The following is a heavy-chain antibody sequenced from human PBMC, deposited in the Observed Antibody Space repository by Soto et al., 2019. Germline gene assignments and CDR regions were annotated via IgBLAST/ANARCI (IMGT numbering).Heavy chain of an antibody. V-gene: IGHV1-69*13. CDR2: IIPIFGTA. D-gene: IGHD3-3*01. J-gene: IGHJ4*02. CDR1: GDTFSSYA. Sequence: SVKFSCKASGDTFSSYAISWVRQAPGQGLEWMGGIIPIFGTANYAQKCQGRVTITADESTSTAYMELSSLRSEDTAVYYCARASSVLRFLEWLDYWGQGTLVTVSS. CDR3: ARASSVLRFLEWLDY.